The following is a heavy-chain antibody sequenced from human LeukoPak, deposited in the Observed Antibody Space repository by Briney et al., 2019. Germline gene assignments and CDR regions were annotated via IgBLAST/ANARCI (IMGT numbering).Heavy chain of an antibody. CDR2: ISVRSNYR. D-gene: IGHD3-22*01. CDR1: GYTFSDFS. J-gene: IGHJ4*02. V-gene: IGHV3-21*01. Sequence: GGSLTLSCAASGYTFSDFSGNWVRQAPGKGLEGVGSISVRSNYRYYADSVRGGFTISRENDRDSLFPHMNSLRAEDTAVYFCVRLRRNSDRSGYYYYYDYWGQGTLVTVSS. CDR3: VRLRRNSDRSGYYYYYDY.